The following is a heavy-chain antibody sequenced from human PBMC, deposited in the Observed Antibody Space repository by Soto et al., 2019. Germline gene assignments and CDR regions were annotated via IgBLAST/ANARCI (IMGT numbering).Heavy chain of an antibody. Sequence: EVQLVESGGGLVQPGGSLILSCAASGVTFSGSWRHWVRQAPGKGLVWVSRINGDGSGTSYADFVKGRLTISRDDATNTLFLQTNGLRAEDTAVYYCARGLFGSGTANDYWGQGTLVTVSS. V-gene: IGHV3-74*01. CDR1: GVTFSGSW. J-gene: IGHJ4*02. CDR2: INGDGSGT. D-gene: IGHD3-10*01. CDR3: ARGLFGSGTANDY.